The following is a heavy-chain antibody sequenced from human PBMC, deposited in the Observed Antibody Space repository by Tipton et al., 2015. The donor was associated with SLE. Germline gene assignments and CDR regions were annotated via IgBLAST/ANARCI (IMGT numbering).Heavy chain of an antibody. CDR2: ISGTDNST. CDR1: GFTFNTYG. Sequence: SLRLSCAASGFTFNTYGMRWVRQSPEKGLAWVSSISGTDNSTYYADSVKGRFTISRDNSKNTLYLQMSSLRVEDTALYYCARRNSESGAFDIWGQGTLVTVSS. D-gene: IGHD3-10*01. J-gene: IGHJ3*02. CDR3: ARRNSESGAFDI. V-gene: IGHV3-23*01.